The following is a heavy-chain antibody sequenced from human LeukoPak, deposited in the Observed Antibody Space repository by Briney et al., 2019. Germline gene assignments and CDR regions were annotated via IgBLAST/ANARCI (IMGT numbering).Heavy chain of an antibody. CDR3: ARCATFGGVINYFDY. CDR2: IYTSGST. V-gene: IGHV4-4*07. D-gene: IGHD3-16*02. CDR1: GGSISSYY. J-gene: IGHJ4*02. Sequence: SETLSLTCTVSGGSISSYYWSWIRQPAGKGLEWIGRIYTSGSTNYNPSLKSRVTISVDTSKNQFSLKLSSVTAADTAVYYCARCATFGGVINYFDYWGQGTLVTVSS.